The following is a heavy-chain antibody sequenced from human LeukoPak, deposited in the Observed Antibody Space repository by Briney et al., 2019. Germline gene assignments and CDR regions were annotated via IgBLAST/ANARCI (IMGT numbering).Heavy chain of an antibody. CDR1: GFTFDDYT. V-gene: IGHV3-43*01. J-gene: IGHJ4*02. D-gene: IGHD5-24*01. CDR3: AKEKYGYKYFDY. Sequence: SGGSLRLSCAASGFTFDDYTMHWVRQAPGKGLEWVSLISWDGGSTYYADSVKGRFTISRDNSKNSLYLQMNSLRTEDTALYYCAKEKYGYKYFDYCGQGTLITVSS. CDR2: ISWDGGST.